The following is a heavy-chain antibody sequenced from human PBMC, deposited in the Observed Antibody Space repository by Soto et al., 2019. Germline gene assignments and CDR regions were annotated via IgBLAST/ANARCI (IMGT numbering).Heavy chain of an antibody. D-gene: IGHD2-15*01. V-gene: IGHV2-5*02. J-gene: IGHJ4*02. Sequence: GTGPTLVNPTQTLTLTCTFSGFSLSTSGVGVGWNRQPPGKALEWLALIYWDDDKRYSPSLKSRLTITKDTSKNQVVLTMTNMDPVDTATYYCAHRPSYCSGGSCYSGFDYWGQGTLVTVSS. CDR2: IYWDDDK. CDR1: GFSLSTSGVG. CDR3: AHRPSYCSGGSCYSGFDY.